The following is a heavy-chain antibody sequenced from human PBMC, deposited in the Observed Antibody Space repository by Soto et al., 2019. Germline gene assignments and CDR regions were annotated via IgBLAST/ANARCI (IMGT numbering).Heavy chain of an antibody. CDR3: ARDRSAGDYFYYGMDV. J-gene: IGHJ6*02. CDR2: IWYDGSKT. Sequence: PGGSLRLSCAASGFTFSSYGMHWVRQAPGKGLEWVAVIWYDGSKTAYSDSVKGRFTISRDNAKNTLYLQMNSVRDEDTAIYYCARDRSAGDYFYYGMDVWGQGTTVTVS. CDR1: GFTFSSYG. V-gene: IGHV3-33*01. D-gene: IGHD1-1*01.